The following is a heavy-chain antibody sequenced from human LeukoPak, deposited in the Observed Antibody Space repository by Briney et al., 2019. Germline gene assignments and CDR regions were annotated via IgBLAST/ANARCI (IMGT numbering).Heavy chain of an antibody. CDR2: ISGSGGST. D-gene: IGHD5-24*01. CDR1: AFTRSSYA. J-gene: IGHJ4*02. CDR3: AKEGRDGYKSFDY. Sequence: GGSLLLFSAASAFTRSSYAMIGVRRALGRGLEWGSGISGSGGSTYGADSVKRRFTISRDNSKNRLSLQMDSLIAADTAVYYYAKEGRDGYKSFDYWGQGTLVTVSS. V-gene: IGHV3-23*01.